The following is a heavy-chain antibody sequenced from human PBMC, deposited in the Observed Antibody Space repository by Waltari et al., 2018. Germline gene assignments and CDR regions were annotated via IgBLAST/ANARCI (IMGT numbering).Heavy chain of an antibody. V-gene: IGHV1-69*02. CDR1: GGTLSSSY. CDR2: IIPILGIA. J-gene: IGHJ4*02. CDR3: ARGGYCGGDCYSD. D-gene: IGHD2-21*02. Sequence: QVQLVQSGAEVKKPGSSVKVSCKASGGTLSSSYISWVRQAPGQGLEWMGRIIPILGIANYAQKFQGRVTITADKSTSTAYMELSSLRSEDTAVYYCARGGYCGGDCYSDWGQGTLVTVSS.